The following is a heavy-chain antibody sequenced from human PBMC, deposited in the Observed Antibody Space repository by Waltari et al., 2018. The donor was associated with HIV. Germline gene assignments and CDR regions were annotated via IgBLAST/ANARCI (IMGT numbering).Heavy chain of an antibody. CDR1: GFTFSSYG. CDR3: ARDVASGWPEGAFDI. CDR2: IWYDGSNK. D-gene: IGHD6-19*01. Sequence: QVQLVESGGGVVQPGRSLGLSCAACGFTFSSYGMHWVRQAPGKGLEWVAVIWYDGSNKYYADSVKGRFTISRDNSKNTLYLQMNSLRAEDTAVYYCARDVASGWPEGAFDIWGQGTMVTVSS. V-gene: IGHV3-33*01. J-gene: IGHJ3*02.